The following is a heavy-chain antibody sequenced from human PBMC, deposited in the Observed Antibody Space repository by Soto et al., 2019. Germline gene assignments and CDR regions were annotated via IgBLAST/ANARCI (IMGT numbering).Heavy chain of an antibody. Sequence: QVQLQESGPGLVKPSETLSLTCTVSGGSISSYYWSWIRQPPGKGLEWIGYIYYSGSTNYNPSLKSRVTISVDTSKNQCSLMLSSVTAADTAVYYCARHEGGYCSGGSCCSGDAFDIWGQGTMVTVSS. D-gene: IGHD2-15*01. CDR1: GGSISSYY. CDR3: ARHEGGYCSGGSCCSGDAFDI. J-gene: IGHJ3*02. CDR2: IYYSGST. V-gene: IGHV4-59*08.